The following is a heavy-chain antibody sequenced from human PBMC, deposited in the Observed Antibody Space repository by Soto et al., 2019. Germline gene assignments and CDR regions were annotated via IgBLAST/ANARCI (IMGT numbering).Heavy chain of an antibody. J-gene: IGHJ4*02. V-gene: IGHV4-31*03. CDR1: GGSISSGGYY. Sequence: ASETLSLTCTVSGGSISSGGYYWSWIRQHPGKGLEWIGYIYYSGSTYYNPSLKSRVTISVDTSKNQFSLKLSSVTAADTAVYYCARDHYDSSGYDYWGQGTLVTVSS. CDR2: IYYSGST. D-gene: IGHD3-22*01. CDR3: ARDHYDSSGYDY.